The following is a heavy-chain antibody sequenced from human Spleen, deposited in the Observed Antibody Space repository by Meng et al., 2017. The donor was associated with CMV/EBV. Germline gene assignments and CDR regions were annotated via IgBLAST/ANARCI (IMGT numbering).Heavy chain of an antibody. CDR2: IRYDGSNK. CDR3: AKDLLANSGWQRGSAFDI. Sequence: GGSLRLSCASSGFSFSGYAMHWVRQAPGKGLEWVSFIRYDGSNKYYADSVKGRFTISRDNSKNTLYLQMNSLRTDDTAVYYSAKDLLANSGWQRGSAFDIWGQGTMVTVSS. J-gene: IGHJ3*02. D-gene: IGHD6-19*01. V-gene: IGHV3-30*02. CDR1: GFSFSGYA.